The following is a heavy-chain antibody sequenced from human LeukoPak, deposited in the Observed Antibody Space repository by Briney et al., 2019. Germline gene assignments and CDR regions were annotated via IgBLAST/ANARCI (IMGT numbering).Heavy chain of an antibody. J-gene: IGHJ3*02. CDR2: IIPIFGTA. CDR3: ARRISPFDI. D-gene: IGHD3-3*02. Sequence: EASVTVSCKASGGTFSSYAISWVRQAPGQGLEWMGGIIPIFGTANYAQKFQGRVTITADGSTSTAYMELSSLRSEDTAVYYCARRISPFDIWGQGTMVTVSS. V-gene: IGHV1-69*13. CDR1: GGTFSSYA.